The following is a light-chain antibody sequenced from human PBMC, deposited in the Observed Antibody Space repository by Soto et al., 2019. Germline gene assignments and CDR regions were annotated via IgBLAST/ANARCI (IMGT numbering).Light chain of an antibody. Sequence: DIQMTQSPSSLSASVGDRVTITCRASQSISRFLNWYQLKPGKAPKLLIYGASNLPSGAPSRFSGSGSGTDFTLTISCLQSEDFATYYCQQYYSYPTFGQGTRLEIK. CDR1: QSISRF. CDR2: GAS. J-gene: IGKJ5*01. V-gene: IGKV1-39*01. CDR3: QQYYSYPT.